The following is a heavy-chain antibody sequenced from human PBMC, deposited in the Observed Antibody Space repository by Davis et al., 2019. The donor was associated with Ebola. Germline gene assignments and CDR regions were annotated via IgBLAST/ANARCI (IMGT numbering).Heavy chain of an antibody. CDR3: ARGGKKCGGDCYRAFDI. CDR2: ISYDGSNK. D-gene: IGHD2-21*01. J-gene: IGHJ3*02. V-gene: IGHV3-30-3*01. CDR1: GFTFSSYA. Sequence: GESLKISCAASGFTFSSYAMHWVRQAPGKGLEWVAVISYDGSNKYYADSVKGRFTISRDNSKNTLYLQMNSLRAEDTAVYYCARGGKKCGGDCYRAFDIWGQGTMVTVSS.